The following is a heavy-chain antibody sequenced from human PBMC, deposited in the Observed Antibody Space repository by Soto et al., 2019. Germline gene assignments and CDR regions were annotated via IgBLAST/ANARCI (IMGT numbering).Heavy chain of an antibody. CDR1: GGTFSSYA. CDR3: ARSASHVVVVAATLDY. V-gene: IGHV1-69*01. J-gene: IGHJ4*02. D-gene: IGHD2-15*01. Sequence: QVQLVQSGAEVKKPGSSVKVSCKASGGTFSSYAISWVRQAPGQGLEWMGGIIPIFGTANYAQKFQGRVTITADESTSTAYMELSSLRSEDTAVYYCARSASHVVVVAATLDYWGQGSLVTVSS. CDR2: IIPIFGTA.